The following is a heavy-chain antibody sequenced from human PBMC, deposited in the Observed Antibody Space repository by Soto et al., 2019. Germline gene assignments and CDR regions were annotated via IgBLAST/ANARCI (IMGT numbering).Heavy chain of an antibody. J-gene: IGHJ4*02. Sequence: QAQLVQSGAEEKKPGASVKVSCKASGYTFTSYAMRWVRQAPGQRLERMGWINAGNGNTNYSQKFRGRVTITRDTSASTAYMELSSLRSEDTAVYYCARDLGDYWGQGTLVTVSS. CDR1: GYTFTSYA. CDR3: ARDLGDY. CDR2: INAGNGNT. V-gene: IGHV1-3*05.